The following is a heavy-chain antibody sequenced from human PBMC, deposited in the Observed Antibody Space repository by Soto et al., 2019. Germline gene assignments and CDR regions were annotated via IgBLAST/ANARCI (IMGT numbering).Heavy chain of an antibody. CDR2: IIPISSTT. CDR3: ARDPRYSYGNPPHRGMDV. V-gene: IGHV1-69*13. D-gene: IGHD5-18*01. J-gene: IGHJ6*02. Sequence: SMKVSCKTSGGTFSSYAFNWVRQAPGQGLEWMGGIIPISSTTNYAQKHQGRVTITADESTYTVYMELSSLRSEDTALYYCARDPRYSYGNPPHRGMDVWGQGTTVTVSS. CDR1: GGTFSSYA.